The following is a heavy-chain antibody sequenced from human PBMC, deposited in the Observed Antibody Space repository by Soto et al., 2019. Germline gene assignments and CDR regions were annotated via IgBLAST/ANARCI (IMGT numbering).Heavy chain of an antibody. D-gene: IGHD5-18*01. CDR1: GFTFSSYE. V-gene: IGHV3-48*03. CDR3: ARDGPDTAEGLDY. CDR2: ISGSAYTE. Sequence: PVGSLRLSCAASGFTFSSYEMNWIRQAPGRGLEWVSYISGSAYTEYYADSVKGRFTISRDNAKNSLFLQMNSLRAEDTAVYYCARDGPDTAEGLDYWGQGTLVTVSS. J-gene: IGHJ4*02.